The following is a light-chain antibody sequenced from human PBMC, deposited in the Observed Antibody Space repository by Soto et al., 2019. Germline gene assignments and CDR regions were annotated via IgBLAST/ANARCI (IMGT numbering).Light chain of an antibody. CDR3: QQYNNWPWT. CDR2: GAS. Sequence: EIVMTQSPATLSVSPGGRATLSCRASQSISDTLAWYQQKPGQAPRLLIYGASTRATYFPARFSGSGSGTDFTLTISSLQSEDFAVYYCQQYNNWPWTFGQGTKVDIK. CDR1: QSISDT. V-gene: IGKV3-15*01. J-gene: IGKJ1*01.